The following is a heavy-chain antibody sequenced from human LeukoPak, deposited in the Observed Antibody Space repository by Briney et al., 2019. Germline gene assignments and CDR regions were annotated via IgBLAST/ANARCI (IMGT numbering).Heavy chain of an antibody. V-gene: IGHV4-59*01. Sequence: SETLSLTCTVPGGSISSYYWSWIRQTPGKGLEWIGYIYYSGSTNYNPSLKSRVTISVDTSKNQFSLKLSSVTAADTAVYYCARLGFGELLYGWFDPWGQGTLVTVSS. CDR2: IYYSGST. CDR1: GGSISSYY. CDR3: ARLGFGELLYGWFDP. J-gene: IGHJ5*02. D-gene: IGHD3-10*01.